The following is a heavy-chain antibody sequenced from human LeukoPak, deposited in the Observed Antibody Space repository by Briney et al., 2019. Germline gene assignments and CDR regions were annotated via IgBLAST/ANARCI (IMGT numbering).Heavy chain of an antibody. CDR2: ISAYDGNT. J-gene: IGHJ6*02. CDR3: ARPGGSHVAYGMDV. CDR1: GYTFASYG. Sequence: ASVKVSCKASGYTFASYGISWVRQAPGQGLEWVGWISAYDGNTNYAQKLLGRVTMTTDASTSIAYMELRSLKSDDTAVYYCARPGGSHVAYGMDVWGQGTTVTVSS. V-gene: IGHV1-18*01. D-gene: IGHD1-14*01.